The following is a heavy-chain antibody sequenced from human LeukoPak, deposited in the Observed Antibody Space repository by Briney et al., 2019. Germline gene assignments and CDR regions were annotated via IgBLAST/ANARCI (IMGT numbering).Heavy chain of an antibody. Sequence: GGSLRLSCAASGFTVSSNYMSWVRQAPGKGLEWVSVIYSGGSTYYADSVKGRFTISRDNAKNSLYLQMNSLRAEDTAVYYCARRATVTTYAFDYWGQGTLVTVSS. V-gene: IGHV3-66*04. CDR3: ARRATVTTYAFDY. D-gene: IGHD4-17*01. CDR1: GFTVSSNY. J-gene: IGHJ4*02. CDR2: IYSGGST.